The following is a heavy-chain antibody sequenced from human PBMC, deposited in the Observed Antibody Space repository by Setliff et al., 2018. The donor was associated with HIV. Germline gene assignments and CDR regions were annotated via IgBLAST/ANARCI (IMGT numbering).Heavy chain of an antibody. D-gene: IGHD2-15*01. CDR3: ARGPEEGDCSGGSCYGNFDP. V-gene: IGHV1-69*10. CDR1: GGTFNTYV. Sequence: SVKVSCKASGGTFNTYVSSWLRQAPGQGREWMGGIIPILGVANYAQKFQGRLTITADKSTNTAYMELSSLKSDDTAVYYCARGPEEGDCSGGSCYGNFDPWGQGTLVTVSS. J-gene: IGHJ5*02. CDR2: IIPILGVA.